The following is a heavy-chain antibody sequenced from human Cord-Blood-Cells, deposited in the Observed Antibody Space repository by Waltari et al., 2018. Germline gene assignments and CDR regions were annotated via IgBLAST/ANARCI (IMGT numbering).Heavy chain of an antibody. Sequence: EVQLVESGGGLVQPGRSLRLSCAASGFTFDDYAMHWVRQAPGKGLEGVSGISWNSGSIGYADSVKGRFTISRDNAKNSLYLQMNSLRAEDTALYYCAKEYSSSDDAFDIWGQGTMVTVSS. D-gene: IGHD6-6*01. V-gene: IGHV3-9*01. CDR2: ISWNSGSI. J-gene: IGHJ3*02. CDR3: AKEYSSSDDAFDI. CDR1: GFTFDDYA.